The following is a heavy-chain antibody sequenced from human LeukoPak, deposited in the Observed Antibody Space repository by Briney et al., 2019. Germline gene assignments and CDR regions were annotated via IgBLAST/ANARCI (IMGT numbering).Heavy chain of an antibody. CDR1: GFTFSSYA. D-gene: IGHD3-10*01. J-gene: IGHJ4*02. CDR2: ISYDGSNK. V-gene: IGHV3-30-3*01. CDR3: GDYGSGSYILEY. Sequence: GGSLRLSCAASGFTFSSYAMHWVRQAPGKGLEWVAVISYDGSNKYYADSVKGRFTISRDNSKNTLYLQMSSLRAEDTAVYYCGDYGSGSYILEYWGQGTLVTVSS.